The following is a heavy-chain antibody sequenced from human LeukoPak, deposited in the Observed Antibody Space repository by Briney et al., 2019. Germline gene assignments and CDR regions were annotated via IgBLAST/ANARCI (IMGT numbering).Heavy chain of an antibody. V-gene: IGHV1-18*01. CDR1: GYTFTSYG. CDR2: ISAYNGNT. CDR3: ARDKKGVRGYYYYYGMDV. J-gene: IGHJ6*02. Sequence: ASVKVSCKASGYTFTSYGISWVRQAARQRLEWMGWISAYNGNTNYAQKLQGRVTMTTDTSTSTAYMELRSLRSDDTAVYYCARDKKGVRGYYYYYGMDVWGQGTTVTVSS. D-gene: IGHD1-26*01.